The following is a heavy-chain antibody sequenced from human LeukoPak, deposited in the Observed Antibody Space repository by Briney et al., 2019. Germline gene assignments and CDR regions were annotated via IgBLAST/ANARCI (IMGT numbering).Heavy chain of an antibody. D-gene: IGHD6-13*01. Sequence: GGSLRLSCAASGFTFSNYAMSWVRQAPGKGLEWVAAISPSADSTSYADSVKGRFAISRDNSKNTVYLQMDSLRAEDTAVYYCAKRERSSSWYNYFDFWGQGTLVTVSS. J-gene: IGHJ4*02. CDR2: ISPSADST. V-gene: IGHV3-23*01. CDR1: GFTFSNYA. CDR3: AKRERSSSWYNYFDF.